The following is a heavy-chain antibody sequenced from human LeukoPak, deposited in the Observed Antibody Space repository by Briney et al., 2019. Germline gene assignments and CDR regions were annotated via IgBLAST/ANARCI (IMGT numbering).Heavy chain of an antibody. V-gene: IGHV1-24*01. Sequence: ASVKVSCKVSGYTLTELSMHWVRQAPGKGLEWMGGFDPEDGETIYAQEFQGRVTMTEDTSTDTDYMELSRLRSEDTAVYYCATDRLLHYYDRSGYYYNAFDIWGQGTMVTVSS. CDR1: GYTLTELS. J-gene: IGHJ3*02. CDR3: ATDRLLHYYDRSGYYYNAFDI. CDR2: FDPEDGET. D-gene: IGHD3-22*01.